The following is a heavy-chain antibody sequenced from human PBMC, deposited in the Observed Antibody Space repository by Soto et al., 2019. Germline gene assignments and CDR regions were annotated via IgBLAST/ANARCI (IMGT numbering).Heavy chain of an antibody. CDR2: ITASGEST. CDR1: GFTFSSYS. CDR3: AKDTNGGGDCPDKNYFDN. D-gene: IGHD2-21*02. V-gene: IGHV3-23*01. J-gene: IGHJ4*02. Sequence: AGSLRLSCAASGFTFSSYSMSWVRQAPGRDLEWVSHITASGESTYYADSVKGRFTISRDSSTNTLYLQMNSLRAEDTAVYYCAKDTNGGGDCPDKNYFDNWGQGTLV.